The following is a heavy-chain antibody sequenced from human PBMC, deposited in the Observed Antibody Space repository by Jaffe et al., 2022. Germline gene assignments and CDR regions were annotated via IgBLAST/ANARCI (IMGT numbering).Heavy chain of an antibody. CDR2: ISWDGLST. Sequence: EVQLVESGGVVVQPGGSLRLSCAASGFAFDDYAMHWVRQAPGKGLEWVSLISWDGLSTYYADSVKGRFTFSRDNSKNSLYLQMSSLRPEDTALYFCARGGLNSGYCSNTNCRDYFDYWGQGTLVTVSS. D-gene: IGHD2-2*01. V-gene: IGHV3-43D*04. J-gene: IGHJ4*02. CDR3: ARGGLNSGYCSNTNCRDYFDY. CDR1: GFAFDDYA.